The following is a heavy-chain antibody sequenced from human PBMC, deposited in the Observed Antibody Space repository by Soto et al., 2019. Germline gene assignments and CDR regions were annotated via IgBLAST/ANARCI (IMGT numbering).Heavy chain of an antibody. J-gene: IGHJ4*02. CDR2: IYSSGST. D-gene: IGHD2-2*01. V-gene: IGHV4-39*01. CDR1: GGSFSSSSYY. Sequence: QLQLQDSGPGLVKPSETLSLTCTVSGGSFSSSSYYWCWIRQPPGKGLEWNRTIYSSGSTYYTPSLKGRVAISVDTSKNQFSLNLSSVTAADTAVYYCARLGVVVPAAMQGTVFAYWGQGTLVTVSS. CDR3: ARLGVVVPAAMQGTVFAY.